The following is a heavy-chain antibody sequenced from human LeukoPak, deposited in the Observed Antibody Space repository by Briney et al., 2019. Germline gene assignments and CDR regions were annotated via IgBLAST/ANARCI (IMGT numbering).Heavy chain of an antibody. D-gene: IGHD3-22*01. J-gene: IGHJ4*02. Sequence: PGESLKISCKGSGYSFTSYWIGWVRQMPGKGLEWMGIIYPGDSDIRYSPSFQGQVTISADRSISTAYLQCSSLKASDTAMYYCATRYYDSSGYYAYFDYWGQGTLVTVSS. CDR2: IYPGDSDI. V-gene: IGHV5-51*03. CDR3: ATRYYDSSGYYAYFDY. CDR1: GYSFTSYW.